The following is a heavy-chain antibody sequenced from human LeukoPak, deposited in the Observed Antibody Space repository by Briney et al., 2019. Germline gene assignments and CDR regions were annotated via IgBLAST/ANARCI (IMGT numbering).Heavy chain of an antibody. Sequence: PGGSLRLSCAASGFTFDSYAMSWVRQAPGKGLEWVSAISGSSGSTYYADSVKGRFTISRDNSKNTLYLQMNSLRAEDTAVYYCVKGGVVVPAAMRYYYMDVWGKGTTVTVSS. D-gene: IGHD2-2*01. V-gene: IGHV3-23*01. CDR2: ISGSSGST. CDR1: GFTFDSYA. J-gene: IGHJ6*03. CDR3: VKGGVVVPAAMRYYYMDV.